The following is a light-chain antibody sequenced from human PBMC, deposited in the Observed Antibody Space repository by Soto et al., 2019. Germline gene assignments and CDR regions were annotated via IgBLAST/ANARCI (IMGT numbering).Light chain of an antibody. CDR2: EVT. Sequence: QSVLTQPPSASGSPGQSVTISCTGTSSDVGAYKYVSWYQQYPGKDPKLMIYEVTKRPSGVHDRFSGSKSGNTASLTVSGLQAEDEADYCCTSYVGNAIWVFGGGNKVTVL. CDR3: TSYVGNAIWV. CDR1: SSDVGAYKY. V-gene: IGLV2-8*01. J-gene: IGLJ3*02.